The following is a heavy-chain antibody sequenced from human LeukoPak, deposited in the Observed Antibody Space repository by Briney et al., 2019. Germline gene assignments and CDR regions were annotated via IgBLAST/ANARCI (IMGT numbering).Heavy chain of an antibody. CDR1: GGSFSGYY. D-gene: IGHD4-17*01. CDR2: INHSGST. CDR3: ARGHSPVTMKVSYFQH. J-gene: IGHJ1*01. V-gene: IGHV4-34*01. Sequence: KPSETLSLTCAVYGGSFSGYYWSWIRQPPGKGLEWIGEINHSGSTNYNPSLKSRVTILVDTSKNQFSLKLSSVTAADTAVYYCARGHSPVTMKVSYFQHWGQGTLVTVSS.